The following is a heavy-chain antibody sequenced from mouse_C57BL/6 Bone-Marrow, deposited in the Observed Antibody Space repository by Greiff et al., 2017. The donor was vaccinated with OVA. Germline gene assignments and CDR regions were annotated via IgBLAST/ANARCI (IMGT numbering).Heavy chain of an antibody. CDR2: IYPGDGDT. D-gene: IGHD4-1*01. J-gene: IGHJ2*01. CDR3: ARGANWDAFDY. CDR1: GYAFSSYW. Sequence: QVHVKQSGAELVKPGASVKISCKASGYAFSSYWMNWVKQRPGKGLEWIGQIYPGDGDTNYNGKFKGKATLTADKSSSTAYMQLSSLTSEDSAVYFCARGANWDAFDYWGQGTTLTVSS. V-gene: IGHV1-80*01.